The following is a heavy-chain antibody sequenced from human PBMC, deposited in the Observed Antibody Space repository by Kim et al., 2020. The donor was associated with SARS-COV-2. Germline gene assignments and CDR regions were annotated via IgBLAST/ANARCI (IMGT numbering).Heavy chain of an antibody. CDR1: GFTFSSYG. CDR3: AKDTAWFGELSEAFDI. Sequence: GGSLRLSCAASGFTFSSYGMHWVRQAPGKGLEWVAVISYDGSNKYYADSVKGRFTISRDNSKNTLYLQMNSLRAEDTAVYYCAKDTAWFGELSEAFDIWGQGTMVTVSS. V-gene: IGHV3-30*18. D-gene: IGHD3-10*01. J-gene: IGHJ3*02. CDR2: ISYDGSNK.